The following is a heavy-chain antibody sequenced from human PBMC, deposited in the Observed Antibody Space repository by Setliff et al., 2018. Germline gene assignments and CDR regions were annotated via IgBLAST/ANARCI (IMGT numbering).Heavy chain of an antibody. D-gene: IGHD3-10*01. J-gene: IGHJ1*01. CDR3: ARVDFTMIQGVIGH. Sequence: SETLSLTCSVYGESFSNNYWSWIRQTPGKGLEWIGESNHGGSTSYHPSLKSRLTMSVDTSKNQFSLKLTSVTAADTAVYYCARVDFTMIQGVIGHWGQGTLVTVSS. CDR1: GESFSNNY. V-gene: IGHV4-34*01. CDR2: SNHGGST.